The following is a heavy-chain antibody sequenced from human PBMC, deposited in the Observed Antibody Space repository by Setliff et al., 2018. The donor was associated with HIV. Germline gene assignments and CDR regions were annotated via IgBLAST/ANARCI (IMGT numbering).Heavy chain of an antibody. CDR2: IYGSSGST. V-gene: IGHV3-23*01. Sequence: PGGSLRLSCAASGFTFSNYAMSWVRQAPGKGLEWVSAIYGSSGSTNYADSVKGRFTSSRDNSKNMLYLQMNSLRAEDTAVYYCAKGQDGLRYNWFDPWGHGTLVTVSS. CDR1: GFTFSNYA. CDR3: AKGQDGLRYNWFDP. J-gene: IGHJ5*02.